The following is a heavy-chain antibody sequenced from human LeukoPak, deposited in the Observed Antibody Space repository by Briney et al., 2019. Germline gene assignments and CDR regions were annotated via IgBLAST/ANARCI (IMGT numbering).Heavy chain of an antibody. J-gene: IGHJ5*02. V-gene: IGHV5-51*01. CDR1: GYSFTSYW. Sequence: GESLKISCKGSGYSFTSYWIGWVRQMPGKGLEWMGIIYPGDSDTRYSPSFQGQVTISADKSISTAYLQWSSLKASDTAMYYCAGHVLRYFDWSLSPVWWFDPWGQGTLVTVSS. D-gene: IGHD3-9*01. CDR2: IYPGDSDT. CDR3: AGHVLRYFDWSLSPVWWFDP.